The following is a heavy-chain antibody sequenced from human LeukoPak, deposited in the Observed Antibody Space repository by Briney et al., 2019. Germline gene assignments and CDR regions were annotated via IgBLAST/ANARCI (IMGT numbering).Heavy chain of an antibody. CDR1: GGSISSYY. CDR2: IFYSGST. J-gene: IGHJ4*02. CDR3: ARQPYMLGAYYFDS. D-gene: IGHD1-26*01. Sequence: PSETLSLTCTVSGGSISSYYWSWVRQPPGKGLEWIGYIFYSGSTNYNPSLKSRVTVSVDTSKNQFSLKLGSVTAADTAVYYCARQPYMLGAYYFDSWGQGALVTVSS. V-gene: IGHV4-59*08.